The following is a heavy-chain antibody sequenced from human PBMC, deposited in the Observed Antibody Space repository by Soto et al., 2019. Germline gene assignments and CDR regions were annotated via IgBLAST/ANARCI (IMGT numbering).Heavy chain of an antibody. D-gene: IGHD6-13*01. V-gene: IGHV1-18*01. CDR3: ARVPAQLAAAEFDI. CDR1: GYTFTSYG. J-gene: IGHJ3*02. Sequence: ASVKVSCKASGYTFTSYGISWVRQAPGQGLEWMGWISAYNGNTNYAQKLQGRVTMTTDTSTSTAYMELRSLRSDDTAVYYCARVPAQLAAAEFDIWGQGTMVTVSS. CDR2: ISAYNGNT.